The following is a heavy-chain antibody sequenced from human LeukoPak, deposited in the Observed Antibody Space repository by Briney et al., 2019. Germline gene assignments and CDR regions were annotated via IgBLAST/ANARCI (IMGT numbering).Heavy chain of an antibody. V-gene: IGHV3-11*01. J-gene: IGHJ4*02. CDR2: ISSSGSTI. D-gene: IGHD3-10*01. Sequence: KPGGSLGLSCAASGFTFSDYYMSWIRQAPGKGLEWVSYISSSGSTIYYADSVKGRFTISRDNAKNSLYLQMNSLRAEDTAVYYCARDSAFGDQLYFDYWGQGTLVTVSS. CDR1: GFTFSDYY. CDR3: ARDSAFGDQLYFDY.